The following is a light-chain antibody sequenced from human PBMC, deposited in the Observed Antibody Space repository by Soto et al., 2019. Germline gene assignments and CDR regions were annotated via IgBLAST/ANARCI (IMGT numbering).Light chain of an antibody. J-gene: IGLJ3*02. CDR3: CSYAGRSTWV. CDR1: SSDVGSYNL. Sequence: QSALTQPASVSGAPGQSITISCTGTSSDVGSYNLVSWYQQHPGKAPKLMIYEGSKRPSGVSNRLSGSKSGNTASLTISGLQAEDEADYYCCSYAGRSTWVFGGGTKLTVL. V-gene: IGLV2-23*01. CDR2: EGS.